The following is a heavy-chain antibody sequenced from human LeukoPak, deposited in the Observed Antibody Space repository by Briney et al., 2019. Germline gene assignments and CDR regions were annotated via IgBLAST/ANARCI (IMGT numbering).Heavy chain of an antibody. V-gene: IGHV4-34*01. D-gene: IGHD3-16*02. CDR2: INHSGST. J-gene: IGHJ3*02. CDR3: ARLTEDTFGGVIVKGGKKDAFDI. CDR1: GGSFSGYY. Sequence: SETLSLTCAVYGGSFSGYYWSWIRQPPGKGLEWIGEINHSGSTNYNPSLKSRVTISVDTSKNQFSLKLSSVTAADTAVYYCARLTEDTFGGVIVKGGKKDAFDIWGQGTMVTVSS.